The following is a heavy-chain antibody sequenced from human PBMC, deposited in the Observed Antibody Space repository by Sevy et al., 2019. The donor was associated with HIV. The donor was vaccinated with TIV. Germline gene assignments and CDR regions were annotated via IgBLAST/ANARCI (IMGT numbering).Heavy chain of an antibody. CDR1: GFAFSDYA. CDR2: ISYAGDNK. J-gene: IGHJ6*02. V-gene: IGHV3-30*18. Sequence: GGSLRLSCAASGFAFSDYAMHWVRQAPGKGLEWAAAISYAGDNKYFADSVKGRFTVSKDNSKNTLYLEMNSLRAEDTAVYYCAKAHADCSGGTCYTAHYYYDMDVWGRGATVTVSS. CDR3: AKAHADCSGGTCYTAHYYYDMDV. D-gene: IGHD2-15*01.